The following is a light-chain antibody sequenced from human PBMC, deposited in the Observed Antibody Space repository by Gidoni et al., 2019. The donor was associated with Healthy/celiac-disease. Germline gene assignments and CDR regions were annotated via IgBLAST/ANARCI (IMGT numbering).Light chain of an antibody. CDR1: SSNIGSNT. Sequence: QSVLTQPPSASGTSGQRVTISCSGSSSNIGSNTVNWYQQLPGTAPELLIYSNNQRPSGDPDRFSGSKSGTSASLAISGLQSEDEADYYCAAWDDSLNGLVFGGGTKLTVL. CDR3: AAWDDSLNGLV. V-gene: IGLV1-44*01. J-gene: IGLJ3*02. CDR2: SNN.